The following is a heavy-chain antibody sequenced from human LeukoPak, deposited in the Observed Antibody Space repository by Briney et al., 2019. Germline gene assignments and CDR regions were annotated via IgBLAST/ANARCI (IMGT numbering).Heavy chain of an antibody. D-gene: IGHD6-13*01. CDR1: GFTFSSYG. Sequence: PGGSLRLSCAASGFTFSSYGMHWVRQAPGKGLEWVAFIRYDGSNKYYADSVKGRFTISRDNSKNTLYLQMNSLRAEDTAVYYCAKPPPLGAYSSSWYDNPFDYWGQGTLVTVSS. CDR2: IRYDGSNK. CDR3: AKPPPLGAYSSSWYDNPFDY. J-gene: IGHJ4*02. V-gene: IGHV3-30*02.